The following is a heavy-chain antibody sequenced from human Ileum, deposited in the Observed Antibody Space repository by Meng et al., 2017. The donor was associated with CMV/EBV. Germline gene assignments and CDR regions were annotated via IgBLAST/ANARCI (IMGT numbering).Heavy chain of an antibody. Sequence: GESLTISCAASGFTFEDYGINWVRQVPGKGLEWVAGINWSGGRTRYADSVEGRFSISRDNAKTSLYLQMNSLRAEDTALYHCARAGGYDSSGYTYYFDFWGQGTLVTVSS. CDR2: INWSGGRT. J-gene: IGHJ4*02. V-gene: IGHV3-20*01. CDR3: ARAGGYDSSGYTYYFDF. CDR1: GFTFEDYG. D-gene: IGHD3-22*01.